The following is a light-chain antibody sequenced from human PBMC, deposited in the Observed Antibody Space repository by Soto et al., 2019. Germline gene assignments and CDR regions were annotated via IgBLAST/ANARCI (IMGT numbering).Light chain of an antibody. Sequence: EILLTQSPGTLSLSPGERATLSCRASQTISSDYLAWYQQKPGQAPRLLIFGAATRAADIPDRFSGSGSGTDFTLTISRLEPEDFAVYYCQQFDDYPFTFGPGTKVDLK. CDR3: QQFDDYPFT. J-gene: IGKJ3*01. CDR2: GAA. V-gene: IGKV3-20*01. CDR1: QTISSDY.